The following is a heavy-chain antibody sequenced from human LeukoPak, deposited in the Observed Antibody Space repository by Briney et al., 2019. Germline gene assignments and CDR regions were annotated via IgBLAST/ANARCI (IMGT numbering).Heavy chain of an antibody. CDR2: VYPADSDT. CDR3: TRQVYGSTSGGWFDP. Sequence: GESLKISCKGSGYSFATYWIGWVRQMPGKGLEWMGFVYPADSDTRYSPSFQGQVTISADRSISTAYLQWSGLRASDTAMYYCTRQVYGSTSGGWFDPWGQGTLVTVSS. V-gene: IGHV5-51*01. D-gene: IGHD1-26*01. J-gene: IGHJ5*02. CDR1: GYSFATYW.